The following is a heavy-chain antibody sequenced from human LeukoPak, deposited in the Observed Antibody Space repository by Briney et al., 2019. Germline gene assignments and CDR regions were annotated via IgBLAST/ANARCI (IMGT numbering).Heavy chain of an antibody. CDR3: ARDPPNHYYDSSGLPDY. J-gene: IGHJ4*02. Sequence: GGSLRLSCAASGFTFTSYSMNWVRQAPGKGLVWVSRINSDGSSTSYADSVKGRFTISRDNAKNTLYLQMNSLRAEDTAVYYCARDPPNHYYDSSGLPDYWGQGTLVTVSS. V-gene: IGHV3-74*01. D-gene: IGHD3-22*01. CDR1: GFTFTSYS. CDR2: INSDGSST.